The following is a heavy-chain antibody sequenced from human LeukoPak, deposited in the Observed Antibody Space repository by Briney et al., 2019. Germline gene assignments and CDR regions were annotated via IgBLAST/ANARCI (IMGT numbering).Heavy chain of an antibody. D-gene: IGHD2-21*01. V-gene: IGHV4-59*12. J-gene: IGHJ6*03. CDR2: IYYSGST. CDR3: ARGIPPYYYYMDV. Sequence: SETLSLTCTVSGGSISSYYWSWIRQPPGKGLEWIGYIYYSGSTNYSPSLKSRVTISVDTSKNQFSLKLSSVTAADTAVYYCARGIPPYYYYMDVWGKGTTVTVSS. CDR1: GGSISSYY.